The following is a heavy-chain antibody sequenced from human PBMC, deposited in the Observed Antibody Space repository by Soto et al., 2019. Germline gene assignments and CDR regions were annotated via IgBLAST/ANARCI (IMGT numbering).Heavy chain of an antibody. Sequence: PGESLKISCQGSGYRFTSYWIGLVRPLPWKGLEWMGRIDPSDSQTYYSPSFRGHVTISVTKSITTVFLQWSSLRASDTAMYYCARQIYDSDTGPNFQYYFDSWGQGTPVTVSA. V-gene: IGHV5-10-1*01. D-gene: IGHD3-22*01. CDR1: GYRFTSYW. CDR2: IDPSDSQT. J-gene: IGHJ4*02. CDR3: ARQIYDSDTGPNFQYYFDS.